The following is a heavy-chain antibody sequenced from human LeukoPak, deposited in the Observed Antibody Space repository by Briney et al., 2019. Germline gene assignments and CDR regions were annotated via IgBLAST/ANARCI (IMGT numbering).Heavy chain of an antibody. V-gene: IGHV4-38-2*01. D-gene: IGHD2-2*01. Sequence: PSETLSLTCAVSGYSISSGYYWGWIRQPPGRGLEWIGSIYYSVSTHYNPSLKSRVTISIDTSKNQISLKLNSVTAADTAVYYCVRHDGDCSSTSCLNWFDPLGQGTLVAVSS. CDR1: GYSISSGYY. CDR3: VRHDGDCSSTSCLNWFDP. CDR2: IYYSVST. J-gene: IGHJ5*02.